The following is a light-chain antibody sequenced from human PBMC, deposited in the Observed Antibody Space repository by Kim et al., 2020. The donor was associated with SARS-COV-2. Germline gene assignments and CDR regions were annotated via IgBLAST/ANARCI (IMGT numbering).Light chain of an antibody. CDR2: AAS. CDR3: HHYNTPPLT. Sequence: VSPADSATLSCRASQSSSSNLSLYQQPPRPSPRLLIYAASTSATGIPARSSGSGSATVFTLIISSLHSEFFAVYYCHHYNTPPLTFGGGTKLDIK. CDR1: QSSSSN. J-gene: IGKJ4*01. V-gene: IGKV3-15*01.